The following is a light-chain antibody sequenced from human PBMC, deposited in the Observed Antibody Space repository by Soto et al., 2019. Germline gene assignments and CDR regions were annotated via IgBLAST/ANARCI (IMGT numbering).Light chain of an antibody. J-gene: IGKJ1*01. CDR1: QAIRND. Sequence: AFQMTQSPSSLSASVGDRVIITCRASQAIRNDLGWYQQKPGKAPKLLIYTASTLQSGVSSRFSGSGFGADFTLTIRSLQPEDSATYYCLHDYSYPRTFGQGTKVEIK. CDR3: LHDYSYPRT. CDR2: TAS. V-gene: IGKV1-6*01.